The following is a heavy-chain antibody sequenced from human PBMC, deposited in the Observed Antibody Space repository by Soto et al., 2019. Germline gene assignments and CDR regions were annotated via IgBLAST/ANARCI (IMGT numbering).Heavy chain of an antibody. D-gene: IGHD2-8*01. V-gene: IGHV4-39*01. CDR3: ARRGYYAISAFDI. CDR1: CGSIISSSYY. CDR2: IYYSGST. Sequence: QLQLQESGPGLVKPSETLSLTCTVSCGSIISSSYYWGWIRQPPAKGLGWIGIIYYSGSTYYNPSLQSRVTMSVDTSKNQFSLKLSSVTAADTAVYYFARRGYYAISAFDIWGQGTMVTVSS. J-gene: IGHJ3*02.